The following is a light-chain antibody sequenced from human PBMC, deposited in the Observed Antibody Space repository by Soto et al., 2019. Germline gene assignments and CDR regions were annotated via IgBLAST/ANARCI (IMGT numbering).Light chain of an antibody. J-gene: IGKJ4*01. Sequence: DIQMTQSPSTLSASVGDRVTITCRASQSISSWLAWYQQKPWKAPKLLIYKASTLETGVPSRFSGSGSGTEFTLTISGLHPDDIATYYCQQYNTYPLTFGGGTKVEIK. CDR3: QQYNTYPLT. CDR1: QSISSW. CDR2: KAS. V-gene: IGKV1-5*03.